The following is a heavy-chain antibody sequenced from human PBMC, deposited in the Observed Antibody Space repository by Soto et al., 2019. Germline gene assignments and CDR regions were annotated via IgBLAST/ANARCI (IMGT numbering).Heavy chain of an antibody. CDR3: VRGHYEKSIDY. J-gene: IGHJ4*02. V-gene: IGHV3-48*01. CDR2: ISASTTSI. D-gene: IGHD3-16*01. Sequence: GESLKISCAASGFTFSSHAMNWVRQAPGKGLDWISYISASTTSIYYADSVQGRFTISRDNAKNSLFLQMNSLRAEDSGIYFCVRGHYEKSIDYWGQGTRVTVTS. CDR1: GFTFSSHA.